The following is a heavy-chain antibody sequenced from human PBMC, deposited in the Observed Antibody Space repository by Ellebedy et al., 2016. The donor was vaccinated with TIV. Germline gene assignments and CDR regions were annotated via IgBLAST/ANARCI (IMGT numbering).Heavy chain of an antibody. CDR1: GGSISSTGYS. CDR3: VRAPNPPHYYYGKDV. J-gene: IGHJ6*02. Sequence: MPSETLSLTCGVSGGSISSTGYSRSWVRQPPGKGLEWIGYIYHSGSTYYNPSLRSRVTISVDRSKNQFFLNLTAVTAADTAVYYCVRAPNPPHYYYGKDVWGQGTTVTVSS. V-gene: IGHV4-30-2*01. D-gene: IGHD2-8*01. CDR2: IYHSGST.